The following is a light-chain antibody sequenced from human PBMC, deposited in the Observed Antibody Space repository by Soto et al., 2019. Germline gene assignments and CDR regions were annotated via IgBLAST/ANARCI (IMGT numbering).Light chain of an antibody. CDR1: SNDVGGYNY. J-gene: IGLJ3*02. V-gene: IGLV2-14*01. CDR2: EVS. CDR3: SSYAGSNTWL. Sequence: QSALTQPASVSGSPGQSITISCAGTSNDVGGYNYVSWYQQHPGKAPKLLIYEVSHRPSGVSHRFSGSKSGDTASLTIAGLQAEDEADYYCSSYAGSNTWLFGGGTKLTVL.